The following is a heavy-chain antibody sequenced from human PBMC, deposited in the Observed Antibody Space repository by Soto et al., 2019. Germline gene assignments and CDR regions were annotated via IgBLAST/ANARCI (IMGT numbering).Heavy chain of an antibody. Sequence: SETLSLTCTVSGGSISSGGYYWSWIRQHPGKGLEWIGYIYYSGSTYYNPSLKSRVTISVDTSKNQFSLKLSSVTAADTAVYYCARARVDFWSGPPWYYYYGMDVWGQGTTVTVSS. V-gene: IGHV4-31*03. D-gene: IGHD3-3*01. J-gene: IGHJ6*02. CDR3: ARARVDFWSGPPWYYYYGMDV. CDR1: GGSISSGGYY. CDR2: IYYSGST.